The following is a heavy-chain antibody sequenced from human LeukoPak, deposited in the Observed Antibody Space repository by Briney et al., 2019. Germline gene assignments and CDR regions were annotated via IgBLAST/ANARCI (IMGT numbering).Heavy chain of an antibody. D-gene: IGHD3-16*02. J-gene: IGHJ4*02. Sequence: PSEALSLTCTVSGCSISSYYWSWIRQPPGKGLEWIGYIYYSGSTNYNPSLKSRVTISVDTSKNQFSLKLSSVTAADTAVYYCARVRLLTFGGVIVRHYFDYWGQGTLVTVSS. CDR1: GCSISSYY. CDR2: IYYSGST. V-gene: IGHV4-59*01. CDR3: ARVRLLTFGGVIVRHYFDY.